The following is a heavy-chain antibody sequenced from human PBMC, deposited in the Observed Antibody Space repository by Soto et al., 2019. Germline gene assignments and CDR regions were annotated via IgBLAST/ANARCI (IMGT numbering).Heavy chain of an antibody. CDR3: AREVLWFGELSPQSAFDI. CDR1: GGTFSSYT. J-gene: IGHJ3*02. Sequence: QVQLVQSGAEVKKPGSSVKVSCKASGGTFSSYTISWVRQAPGQGLEWMGRIIPILGIANYAQKFQGRVTLTADKSTGTAYMEVSSMRSADTAVYYCAREVLWFGELSPQSAFDIWGQGTMVTVSS. CDR2: IIPILGIA. D-gene: IGHD3-10*01. V-gene: IGHV1-69*08.